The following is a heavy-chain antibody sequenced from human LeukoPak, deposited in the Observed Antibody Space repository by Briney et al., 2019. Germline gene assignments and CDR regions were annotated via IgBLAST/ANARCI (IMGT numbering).Heavy chain of an antibody. V-gene: IGHV3-30*02. CDR3: AKESGSGYHSEGPHY. Sequence: PGGSLRLSCAASGFVFSNYGMHWVRQAPGKGLEWVAFIRYGGSNEYYADSVDGRFTISRDNSKNTLFLHMNSLRGDDTAVYSCAKESGSGYHSEGPHYWGLGTLVTVSS. D-gene: IGHD6-19*01. CDR2: IRYGGSNE. J-gene: IGHJ4*02. CDR1: GFVFSNYG.